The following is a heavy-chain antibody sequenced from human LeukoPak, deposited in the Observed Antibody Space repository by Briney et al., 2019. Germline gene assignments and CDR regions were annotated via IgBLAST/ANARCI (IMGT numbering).Heavy chain of an antibody. CDR3: ARRYCSGGSCYSERGAFDI. CDR1: GGSFSGYY. V-gene: IGHV4-34*01. CDR2: IYYSGTT. J-gene: IGHJ3*02. Sequence: PSETLSLTCAVYGGSFSGYYWSWIRQPPGKGLEWIGSIYYSGTTYYNPSLKSRVTISVDTSKNQFSLKLSSVTAADTAVYYCARRYCSGGSCYSERGAFDIWGQGTMVTVSS. D-gene: IGHD2-15*01.